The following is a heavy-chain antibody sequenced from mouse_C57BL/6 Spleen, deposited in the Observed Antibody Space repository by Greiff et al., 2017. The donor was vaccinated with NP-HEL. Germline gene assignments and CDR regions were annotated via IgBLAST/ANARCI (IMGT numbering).Heavy chain of an antibody. J-gene: IGHJ4*01. Sequence: EVKLVESEGGLVQPGSSMKLSCTASGFTFSDYYMAWVRQVPEKGLEWVANINYDGSSTYYLDSLKSRFIISRDNAKNILYLQMSSLKSEDTATYYWARGGGYYGSSYAMDYWGQGTSVTV. D-gene: IGHD1-1*01. CDR3: ARGGGYYGSSYAMDY. CDR1: GFTFSDYY. CDR2: INYDGSST. V-gene: IGHV5-16*01.